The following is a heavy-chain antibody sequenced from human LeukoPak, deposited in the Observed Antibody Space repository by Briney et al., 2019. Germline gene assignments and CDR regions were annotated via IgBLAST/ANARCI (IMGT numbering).Heavy chain of an antibody. CDR2: INHSGST. CDR1: GGSFSGYY. D-gene: IGHD6-6*01. CDR3: ARGRRAARPRGLIYYYYYYMDV. V-gene: IGHV4-34*01. Sequence: PSETLSLTCAVYGGSFSGYYWSWLRQPPGKGLEWIGEINHSGSTNYNPSLKGRVTISVDPSKNQFSLKLSSVTAADTAVYYCARGRRAARPRGLIYYYYYYMDVWGKGTTVTVSS. J-gene: IGHJ6*03.